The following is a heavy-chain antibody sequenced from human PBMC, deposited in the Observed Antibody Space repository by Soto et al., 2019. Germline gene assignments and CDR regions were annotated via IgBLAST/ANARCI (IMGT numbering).Heavy chain of an antibody. CDR2: INRIGIKT. J-gene: IGHJ4*02. Sequence: EVQLAESGGGLVKPGGSLRLSCAASGFSISTYDMSWVRQAPGKGLEWVSSINRIGIKTYVADSVKGRFSISRDNAKNSLYLQMNSLRADDTALYYCARDTITMLLGVIMPFDSWGQGTLVTVSS. D-gene: IGHD3-10*01. V-gene: IGHV3-21*02. CDR1: GFSISTYD. CDR3: ARDTITMLLGVIMPFDS.